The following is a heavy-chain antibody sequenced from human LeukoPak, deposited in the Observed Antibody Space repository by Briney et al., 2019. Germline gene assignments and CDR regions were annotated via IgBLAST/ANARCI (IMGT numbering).Heavy chain of an antibody. CDR1: GLTFSNAW. D-gene: IGHD6-6*01. V-gene: IGHV3-15*01. Sequence: GGSLRLSCAASGLTFSNAWMSWVRQAPGKGLEWVGRIKSKSDGGTTDYAAPVKGRFTISRDDSRNTLYLQMNSLKTEDTAVYYCTTGAHSSSYYFDYWGQGTLVTVSS. CDR2: IKSKSDGGTT. CDR3: TTGAHSSSYYFDY. J-gene: IGHJ4*02.